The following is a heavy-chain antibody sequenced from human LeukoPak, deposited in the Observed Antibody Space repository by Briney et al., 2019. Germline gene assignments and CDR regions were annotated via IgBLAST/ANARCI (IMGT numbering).Heavy chain of an antibody. J-gene: IGHJ4*02. D-gene: IGHD6-19*01. CDR3: AKVNRRDGSGWYSY. Sequence: GGSVRVSCAASGYTFSSYAMNWVRQAPGQGLEWVSAISGSGGSTYYADTVKGRVTISRDNPKSTLYLEMNRLRADDTAVYYCAKVNRRDGSGWYSYWGQGTLVTVSS. V-gene: IGHV3-23*01. CDR2: ISGSGGST. CDR1: GYTFSSYA.